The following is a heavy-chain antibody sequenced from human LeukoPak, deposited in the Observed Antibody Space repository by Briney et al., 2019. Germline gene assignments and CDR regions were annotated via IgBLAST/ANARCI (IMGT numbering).Heavy chain of an antibody. CDR3: ARGDNSAFDI. D-gene: IGHD3-22*01. J-gene: IGHJ3*02. CDR1: GFTFRSYR. CDR2: IKQGESER. V-gene: IGHV3-7*04. Sequence: GGSLRLSCAASGFTFRSYRMNWVRQAPGKGLEWVASIKQGESERYYVDPVNGRFTISRDSAKNSLYLQMNSLRAEDTAVYYCARGDNSAFDIWGQGTMVTVSS.